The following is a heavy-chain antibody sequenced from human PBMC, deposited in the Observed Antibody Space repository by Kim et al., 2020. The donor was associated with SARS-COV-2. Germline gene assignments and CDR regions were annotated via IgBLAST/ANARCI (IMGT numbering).Heavy chain of an antibody. J-gene: IGHJ6*03. CDR1: GFTFSSYG. V-gene: IGHV3-30*18. Sequence: GGSLRLSCAASGFTFSSYGMHWVRQAPGKGLEWVAVISYDGSNKYYADSVKGRFTISRDNSKNTLYLQMNSLRAEDTAVYYCAKEPGSSSGTLYYYYYM. D-gene: IGHD6-6*01. CDR2: ISYDGSNK. CDR3: AKEPGSSSGTLYYYYYM.